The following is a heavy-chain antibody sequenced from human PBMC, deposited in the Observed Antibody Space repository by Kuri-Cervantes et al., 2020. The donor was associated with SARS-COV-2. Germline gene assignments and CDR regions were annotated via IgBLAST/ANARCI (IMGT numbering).Heavy chain of an antibody. D-gene: IGHD5-12*01. CDR3: ASIYSGYEDG. Sequence: GGSLRLSCATSGFTFSTYGMHWVRQAPGKGLEWVTFIGNDGSNKYYADSVKGRITISRDNSKNSLYLQMNSLRAEDTAVYYCASIYSGYEDGWGQGTLVTVSS. CDR1: GFTFSTYG. J-gene: IGHJ4*02. V-gene: IGHV3-30*02. CDR2: IGNDGSNK.